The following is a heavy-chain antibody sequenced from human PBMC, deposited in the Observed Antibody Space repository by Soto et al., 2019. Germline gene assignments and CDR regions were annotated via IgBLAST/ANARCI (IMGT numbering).Heavy chain of an antibody. CDR2: ISYDGSNK. CDR1: GFTFSSYG. Sequence: GGSLRLSCEASGFTFSSYGMHLVRQALGMGLEWVAVISYDGSNKYYSDSVKGRFTIFRDNSKNTLYLQMNSLRAEDTAVYYCAKDITGGFDYWGQGTLVTVAS. V-gene: IGHV3-30*18. J-gene: IGHJ4*02. CDR3: AKDITGGFDY. D-gene: IGHD1-20*01.